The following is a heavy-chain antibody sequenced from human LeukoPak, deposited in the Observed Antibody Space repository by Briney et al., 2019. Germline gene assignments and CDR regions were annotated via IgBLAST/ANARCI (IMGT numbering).Heavy chain of an antibody. Sequence: ASVKVSCKASGYTFTSYGISWVRQAPGQGLEWMGRINPNSGGTNYAQKFQGRVTMTRDTSISTAYMELSRLRSDDTAVYYCAREPVGQWLVLYYYYGMDVWGQGTTVTVSS. V-gene: IGHV1-2*06. D-gene: IGHD6-19*01. CDR3: AREPVGQWLVLYYYYGMDV. CDR1: GYTFTSYG. J-gene: IGHJ6*02. CDR2: INPNSGGT.